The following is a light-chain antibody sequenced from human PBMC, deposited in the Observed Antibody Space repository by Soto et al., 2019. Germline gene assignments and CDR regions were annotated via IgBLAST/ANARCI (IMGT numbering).Light chain of an antibody. V-gene: IGKV3D-20*02. Sequence: EIMLTQSPGTLSLSPGERATLSCRAIQSVSNSFLAWYQQKPGQGPRLLIYGASSRATGIPDSFSGSGSGTDFTLTISRLEPEDFAVYYCQQRSNWPSLTFGGGTKVDI. CDR2: GAS. CDR3: QQRSNWPSLT. J-gene: IGKJ4*01. CDR1: QSVSNSF.